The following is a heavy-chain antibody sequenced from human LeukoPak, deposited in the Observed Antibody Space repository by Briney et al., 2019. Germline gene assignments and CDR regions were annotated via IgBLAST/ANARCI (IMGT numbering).Heavy chain of an antibody. CDR2: ISGSGSTI. D-gene: IGHD5-12*01. V-gene: IGHV3-48*03. CDR3: ARDFGGYDKFDC. J-gene: IGHJ4*02. CDR1: GFIFSSYE. Sequence: GGSLRLSCAASGFIFSSYEMNWVRQAPGKALEWVSYISGSGSTIYYADSVQGRFTISRDNAKNSLYLQMNSLRAEDTAIYYCARDFGGYDKFDCWGQGTLVTVSS.